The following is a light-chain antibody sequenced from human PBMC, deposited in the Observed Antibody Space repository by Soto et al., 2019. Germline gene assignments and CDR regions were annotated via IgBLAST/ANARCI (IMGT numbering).Light chain of an antibody. Sequence: DIQMTQSPSTLSASVGDRVTITCRASQSISSWLAWYQQKPGKAPKLLIYDASSLESGVPSRFSGSGSGTEFTLTISSLQPDDFATYYCQQYNSSPRTFGQGPKVEIK. CDR1: QSISSW. CDR2: DAS. CDR3: QQYNSSPRT. V-gene: IGKV1-5*01. J-gene: IGKJ1*01.